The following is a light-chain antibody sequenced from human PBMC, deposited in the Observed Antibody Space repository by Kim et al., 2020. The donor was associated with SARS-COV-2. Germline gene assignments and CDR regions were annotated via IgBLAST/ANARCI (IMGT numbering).Light chain of an antibody. Sequence: AAVGDRVIITCRASQGISSHLAWYQQKPGKAPKRLIYSASSLQSEVPSRFSGSGSGTDFTLTISSLQPEDFATYYCLHLNSYPLTFGGGTKVDIK. V-gene: IGKV1-9*01. CDR3: LHLNSYPLT. J-gene: IGKJ4*01. CDR1: QGISSH. CDR2: SAS.